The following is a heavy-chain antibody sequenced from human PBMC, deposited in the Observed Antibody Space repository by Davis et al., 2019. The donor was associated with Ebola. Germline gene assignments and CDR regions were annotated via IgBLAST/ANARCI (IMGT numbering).Heavy chain of an antibody. Sequence: PSETLSLTCTVSGVTSSRHYWSWSRQRAGKRLEWFGSIYYTGSAYYNSPLNSRVTISVDTSKNQFSLKLTSVTAADTAMYYCSERGSSVWGQGMLVTLSS. D-gene: IGHD3-10*01. CDR3: SERGSSV. CDR1: GVTSSRHY. J-gene: IGHJ4*02. V-gene: IGHV4-59*03. CDR2: IYYTGSA.